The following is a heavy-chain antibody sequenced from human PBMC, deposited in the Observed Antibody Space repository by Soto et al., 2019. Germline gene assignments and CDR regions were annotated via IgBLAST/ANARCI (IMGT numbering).Heavy chain of an antibody. CDR3: VKRRSSGYYDY. D-gene: IGHD6-19*01. V-gene: IGHV3-64D*06. J-gene: IGHJ4*02. CDR2: ITSDGGST. CDR1: GFTFSSYL. Sequence: PGGSLRLSCSASGFTFSSYLMHWVRQAPGKGLEYVSAITSDGGSTYYADSVKGRFTISRDNSKNTLYLQMSSLRVEDTSVDYCVKRRSSGYYDYWGQGTLVTVSS.